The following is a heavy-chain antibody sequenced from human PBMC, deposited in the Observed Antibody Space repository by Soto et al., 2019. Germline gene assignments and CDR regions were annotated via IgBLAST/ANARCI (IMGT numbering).Heavy chain of an antibody. Sequence: SETLSLTCAVYGRSFSGYYWSWIRQPPGKGLEWIGEVNHGGSTNYNPSLKSRVTISVDTSNNQFSLKLSSVSAADTAVYYCARAMGYREGYCATHELYGMDVWGQGTTVTV. V-gene: IGHV4-34*01. CDR3: ARAMGYREGYCATHELYGMDV. CDR2: VNHGGST. D-gene: IGHD6-13*01. CDR1: GRSFSGYY. J-gene: IGHJ6*02.